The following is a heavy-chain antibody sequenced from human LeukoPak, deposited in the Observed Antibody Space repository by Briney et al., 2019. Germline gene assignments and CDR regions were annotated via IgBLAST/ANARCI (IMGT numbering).Heavy chain of an antibody. CDR2: INHSGST. CDR3: ARGAAKDAFDI. Sequence: SETLSLTCAVYGGSFSGYYWSWIRQPPGKGLEWIGEINHSGSTNYNPSLKSRVTISVDTSKNQFSLKLSSVTAPDTAVYYCARGAAKDAFDIWGQGTMVTVSS. CDR1: GGSFSGYY. V-gene: IGHV4-34*01. D-gene: IGHD6-13*01. J-gene: IGHJ3*02.